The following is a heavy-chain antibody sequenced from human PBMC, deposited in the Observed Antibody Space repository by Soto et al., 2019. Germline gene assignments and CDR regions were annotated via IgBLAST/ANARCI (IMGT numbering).Heavy chain of an antibody. CDR3: ARDLFQPHLGYYYGMDV. J-gene: IGHJ6*02. D-gene: IGHD3-16*01. CDR2: IYHSGST. CDR1: GGSISSSNW. V-gene: IGHV4-4*02. Sequence: QVQLQESGPGLVKPSGTLSLTCAVSGGSISSSNWWSWVRQPPGKGLEWIGEIYHSGSTNYNPSLKSRVTISVDKSKNHFSLKLSSVTAADTAVYYCARDLFQPHLGYYYGMDVWGQGTTVTVSS.